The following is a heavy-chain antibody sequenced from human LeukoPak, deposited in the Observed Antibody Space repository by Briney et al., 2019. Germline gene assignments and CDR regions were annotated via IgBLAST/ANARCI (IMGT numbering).Heavy chain of an antibody. CDR1: EFTFSSYW. CDR3: VRVAVGEYHFDH. V-gene: IGHV3-74*01. D-gene: IGHD6-19*01. Sequence: GGSLRLSCAASEFTFSSYWMHWVRQAPGKGLVWVSRINPDGRTISYADSVKGRFTISRDNAKNTLYLQMNSLRAEDTAVYYCVRVAVGEYHFDHWGQGTLVTVSS. CDR2: INPDGRTI. J-gene: IGHJ4*02.